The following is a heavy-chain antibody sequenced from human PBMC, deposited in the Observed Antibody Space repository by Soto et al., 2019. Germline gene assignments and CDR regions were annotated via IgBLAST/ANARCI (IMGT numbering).Heavy chain of an antibody. CDR2: ISAYNGNT. D-gene: IGHD6-13*01. CDR3: ARMGLIAEHGTNYYYYGMDV. V-gene: IGHV1-18*01. CDR1: GYTFTSYG. J-gene: IGHJ6*02. Sequence: ASVKVSCKASGYTFTSYGISWVRQAPGQGLEWMGWISAYNGNTNYAQKLQGRVTMTTDTSTSTAYMELRSLRSDDTAVYYCARMGLIAEHGTNYYYYGMDVWGQGTTVTVSS.